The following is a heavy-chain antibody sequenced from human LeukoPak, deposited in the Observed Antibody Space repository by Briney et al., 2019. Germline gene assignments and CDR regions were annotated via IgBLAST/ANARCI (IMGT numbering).Heavy chain of an antibody. J-gene: IGHJ3*02. CDR3: AREVQGDAFDI. Sequence: SETLSLTCTVPGGSISSGSYYWSWIRQPAGKGLEWIGRIYTSGSTNYNPSLKSRVTISVDTSKNQFSLKLSSVTAADTAVYYCAREVQGDAFDIWGQGTMVTVSS. V-gene: IGHV4-61*02. CDR1: GGSISSGSYY. CDR2: IYTSGST.